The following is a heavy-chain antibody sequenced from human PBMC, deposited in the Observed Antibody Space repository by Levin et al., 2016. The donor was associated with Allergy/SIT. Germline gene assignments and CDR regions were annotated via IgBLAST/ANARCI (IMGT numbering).Heavy chain of an antibody. CDR2: IIPILGIA. CDR1: GGTFSSYT. J-gene: IGHJ5*02. D-gene: IGHD6-6*01. CDR3: ARVTRGQLGAIDNNWFDP. Sequence: SVKVSCKASGGTFSSYTISWVRQAPGQGLEWMGRIIPILGIANYAQKFQGRVTITADKSTSTAYMELSSLRSEDTAVYYCARVTRGQLGAIDNNWFDPWGQGTLVTVSS. V-gene: IGHV1-69*02.